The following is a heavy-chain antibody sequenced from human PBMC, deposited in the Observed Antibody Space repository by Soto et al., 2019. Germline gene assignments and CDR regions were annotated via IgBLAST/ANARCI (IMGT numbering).Heavy chain of an antibody. J-gene: IGHJ6*02. CDR3: AREYSSSAEYYYYGMDV. CDR2: IYYSGST. Sequence: LSLTCTVSGGSIISSSYYWGWIRQPPGKGPEWIGSIYYSGSTYYNPSLKSRVTISVDTSKNQFSLKLSSVTAADTAVYYCAREYSSSAEYYYYGMDVWGQGTTVTVSS. D-gene: IGHD6-6*01. V-gene: IGHV4-39*01. CDR1: GGSIISSSYY.